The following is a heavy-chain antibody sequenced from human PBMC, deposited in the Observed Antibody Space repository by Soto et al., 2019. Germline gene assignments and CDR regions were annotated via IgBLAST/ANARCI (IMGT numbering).Heavy chain of an antibody. D-gene: IGHD4-17*01. Sequence: GGSLRLSCAASGFTFSSYGMHWVRQAPGKGLEWVAVIWYDGSNKYYADSVKGRFTISRDNSKNTLYLQMNSLRAEDTAVYYCARDRSRHGDYIRYWGQGTLVTVSS. V-gene: IGHV3-33*01. CDR2: IWYDGSNK. CDR1: GFTFSSYG. J-gene: IGHJ4*02. CDR3: ARDRSRHGDYIRY.